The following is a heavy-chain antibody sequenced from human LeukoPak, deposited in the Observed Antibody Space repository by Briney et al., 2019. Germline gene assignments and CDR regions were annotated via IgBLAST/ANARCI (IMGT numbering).Heavy chain of an antibody. CDR3: TTEID. Sequence: GGSLRLSCAASGFTFSNVWMNWVRQAPGKGLEWVGRIKSKPDGGTTDYAAPVKGRFTISRDDSKKTLYLQMSSLKTDDTAVYYCTTEIDWGQGTLVTVSS. CDR2: IKSKPDGGTT. J-gene: IGHJ4*02. V-gene: IGHV3-15*01. D-gene: IGHD2/OR15-2a*01. CDR1: GFTFSNVW.